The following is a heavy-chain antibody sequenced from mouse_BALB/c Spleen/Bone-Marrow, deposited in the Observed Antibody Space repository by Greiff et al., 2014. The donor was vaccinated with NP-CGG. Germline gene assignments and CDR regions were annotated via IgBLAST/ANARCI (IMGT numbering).Heavy chain of an antibody. CDR2: INPYNGDT. V-gene: IGHV1-20*02. D-gene: IGHD2-4*01. J-gene: IGHJ3*01. CDR1: GYSFTGYF. CDR3: ARIYDYDRGAWFAY. Sequence: VQLQQSGPELVKPGASVKISCKASGYSFTGYFMNWVMQSHGKSLEWIGRINPYNGDTFYNQKFKGKATLTVDKSSNTAHMELRSLASEDSAVYYCARIYDYDRGAWFAYWGRGTLVTVSA.